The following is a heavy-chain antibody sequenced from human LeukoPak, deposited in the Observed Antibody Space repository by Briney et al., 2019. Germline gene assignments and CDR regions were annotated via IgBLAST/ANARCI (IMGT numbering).Heavy chain of an antibody. V-gene: IGHV3-23*01. D-gene: IGHD3-10*01. Sequence: GGSLRLSCAASGFNFGNNAMSWVRQAPGKGLEWVSGISASGRSTYYADSVKGRFTISRDNPRSTLWLQMNSLRAEDTAVYYCAKSLWFGELFSYHDYWGQGNLDTVSS. CDR3: AKSLWFGELFSYHDY. CDR2: ISASGRST. CDR1: GFNFGNNA. J-gene: IGHJ4*02.